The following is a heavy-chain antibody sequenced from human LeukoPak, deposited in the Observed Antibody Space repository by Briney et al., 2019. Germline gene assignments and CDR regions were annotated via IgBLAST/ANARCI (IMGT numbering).Heavy chain of an antibody. Sequence: GGSLRLSCAASGFTFSVYSMNWVRQAPGKGLEWISYITSDTRTTYYTDSVRGRFTISRDNAKNSLYLQLNNLRADDTAVYYCARSTEWYADYWGQGTLVTVSS. CDR1: GFTFSVYS. CDR3: ARSTEWYADY. D-gene: IGHD3-3*01. J-gene: IGHJ4*02. CDR2: ITSDTRTT. V-gene: IGHV3-48*01.